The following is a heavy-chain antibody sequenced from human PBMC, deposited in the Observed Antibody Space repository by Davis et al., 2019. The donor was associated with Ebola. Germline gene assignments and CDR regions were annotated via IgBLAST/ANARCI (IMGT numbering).Heavy chain of an antibody. D-gene: IGHD1-1*01. CDR2: INPHNGNT. V-gene: IGHV1-18*04. CDR3: ARAQFPTTSDH. Sequence: ASVKVSCKASGYTFTSYGITWVRQPPGQGLEWMVWINPHNGNTNYAQNVQGRVTMTTDTSTSTAYMEVGSLRSDDTAVYYCARAQFPTTSDHWGQGTLVTVSS. J-gene: IGHJ4*02. CDR1: GYTFTSYG.